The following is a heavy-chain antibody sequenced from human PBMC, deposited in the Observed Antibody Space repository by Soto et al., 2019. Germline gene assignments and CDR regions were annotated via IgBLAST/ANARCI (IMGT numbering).Heavy chain of an antibody. Sequence: DVQLMESGGCLVQPGGSLRLSCAASGFTFSYYWMTWVRQAPGKGLEWVANIRRAGGEEHYVDYVKGRFSVSRENANESLYLQMNSLRIEHTAVYYCARDPTYRDRTFYYDVFDIWGPGTMVTVSS. D-gene: IGHD3-16*02. V-gene: IGHV3-7*05. CDR1: GFTFSYYW. CDR2: IRRAGGEE. CDR3: ARDPTYRDRTFYYDVFDI. J-gene: IGHJ3*02.